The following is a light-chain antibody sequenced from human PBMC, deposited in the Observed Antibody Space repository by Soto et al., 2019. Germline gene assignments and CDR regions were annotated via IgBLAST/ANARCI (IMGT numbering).Light chain of an antibody. CDR1: SSDVGGYNY. CDR3: SSYTRTTTWV. Sequence: QSALTQPASVSGSPGQSITISCTGSSSDVGGYNYVSWYQQHSGKVPKLMIYGVLNRPSGVSNRFSGSKSDNTASLTISGLQAEDEADYYCSSYTRTTTWVFGGGTKLTVL. V-gene: IGLV2-14*01. CDR2: GVL. J-gene: IGLJ3*02.